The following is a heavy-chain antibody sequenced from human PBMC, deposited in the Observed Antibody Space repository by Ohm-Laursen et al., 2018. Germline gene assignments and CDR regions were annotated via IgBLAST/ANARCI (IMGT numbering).Heavy chain of an antibody. CDR2: ICDDGSNK. D-gene: IGHD3-16*01. J-gene: IGHJ6*02. V-gene: IGHV3-33*08. CDR3: AREAALVEGGTTASSYFGMDV. CDR1: GSTFSDSA. Sequence: SLRLSCSASGSTFSDSAMHWVRQAPGKGLGWVAVICDDGSNKYYADSVKGRFTISRDYSKNTLYLQMNSVRTGETAVYCCAREAALVEGGTTASSYFGMDVWVQGTPVTVPS.